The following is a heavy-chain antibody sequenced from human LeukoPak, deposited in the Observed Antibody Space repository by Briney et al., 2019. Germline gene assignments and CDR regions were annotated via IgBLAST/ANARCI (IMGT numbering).Heavy chain of an antibody. Sequence: ASVKVLCEASVRTFRSYAISWVPQAPGQGLEWVGGIIPILGTTNYAQKFQGRVTITADESTSTAYMELSSLRSEDTAVYYCARDGYCSSPSCYGNWFDPWGQGTLVTVSS. V-gene: IGHV1-69*13. CDR2: IIPILGTT. CDR3: ARDGYCSSPSCYGNWFDP. D-gene: IGHD2-2*03. J-gene: IGHJ5*02. CDR1: VRTFRSYA.